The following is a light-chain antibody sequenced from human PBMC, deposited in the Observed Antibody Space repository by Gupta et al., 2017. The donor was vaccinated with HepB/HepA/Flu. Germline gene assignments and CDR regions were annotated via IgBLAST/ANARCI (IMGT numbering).Light chain of an antibody. V-gene: IGLV3-1*01. J-gene: IGLJ1*01. CDR3: QVWVSTTGV. CDR1: KVENNY. CDR2: KNN. Sequence: SYPLAHPPSVPVSPGQTASITCTGDKVENNYVSWYQQRPGQSPVLIIYKNNKRPSGIPDRFSGSNAENKASLTMSGTQAVDEADYYCQVWVSTTGVFGPGTTVTVL.